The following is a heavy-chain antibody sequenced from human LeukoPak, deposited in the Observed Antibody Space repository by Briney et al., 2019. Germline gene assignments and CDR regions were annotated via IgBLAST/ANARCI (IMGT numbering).Heavy chain of an antibody. CDR1: GFTFSDYY. J-gene: IGHJ4*02. V-gene: IGHV3-11*04. D-gene: IGHD3-22*01. CDR3: ARDYYDSSGYYYFDY. Sequence: GGSLRLSCAASGFTFSDYYMIWIRQAPGKGLEWVSYISSSGSTIYYADSVKGRFTISRDNAKNSLYLQMNSLRAEDTAVYYCARDYYDSSGYYYFDYWGQGTLVTVSS. CDR2: ISSSGSTI.